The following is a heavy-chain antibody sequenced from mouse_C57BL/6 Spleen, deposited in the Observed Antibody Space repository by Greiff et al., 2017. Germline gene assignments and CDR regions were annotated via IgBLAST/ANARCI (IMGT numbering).Heavy chain of an antibody. V-gene: IGHV1-61*01. CDR2: IYPSDSET. D-gene: IGHD1-1*01. Sequence: QVQLQQPGAELVRPGSSVKLSCKASGYTFTSYWMDWVKQRPGQGLEWIGNIYPSDSETHYNQKFKDKATLTVDKSSSTAYMQLSSLTSEDSAVYYCARGGYYGSSYFCWGQGTTLTVSS. J-gene: IGHJ2*01. CDR1: GYTFTSYW. CDR3: ARGGYYGSSYFC.